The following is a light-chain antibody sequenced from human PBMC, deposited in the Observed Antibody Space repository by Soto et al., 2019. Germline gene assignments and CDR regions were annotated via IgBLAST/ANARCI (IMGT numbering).Light chain of an antibody. J-gene: IGKJ4*01. CDR2: SAS. V-gene: IGKV1-9*01. CDR1: QGISNY. Sequence: DIQLTQSPSFLSASVGDRITITCRASQGISNYLAWYQQKPGKAPELLVYSASTLQSGVPSRFSGGGSETAFSLTIGTLQPEDFATYYCLQLFRYPLTFGGGTKVDLK. CDR3: LQLFRYPLT.